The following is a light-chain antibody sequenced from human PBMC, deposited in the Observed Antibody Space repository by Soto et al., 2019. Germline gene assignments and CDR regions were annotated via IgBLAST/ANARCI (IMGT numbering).Light chain of an antibody. J-gene: IGLJ1*01. CDR1: SSDVGAYDY. Sequence: QSALTQPPSASGSPGQSVTISCTGTSSDVGAYDYVSWYQQHPGKAPKLMIYEINKRPSGVPDRFSGSKFGNTASLTISGLQPEDEADFYCSSYSSTNSPYVFGGGTNVTVL. V-gene: IGLV2-8*01. CDR2: EIN. CDR3: SSYSSTNSPYV.